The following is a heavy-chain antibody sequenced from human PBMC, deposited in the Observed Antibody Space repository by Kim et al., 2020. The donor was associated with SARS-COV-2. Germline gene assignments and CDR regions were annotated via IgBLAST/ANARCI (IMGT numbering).Heavy chain of an antibody. J-gene: IGHJ4*02. D-gene: IGHD2-2*01. V-gene: IGHV3-15*01. CDR3: TTAQIGYCSSTSCYDTSDY. CDR2: IKSKTDGGTT. CDR1: GFTFSNAW. Sequence: GGSLRLSCAASGFTFSNAWMSWVRQAPGKGLEWVGRIKSKTDGGTTDYAAPVKGRFTISRDDSKNTLYLQMNSLKTEDTAVYYCTTAQIGYCSSTSCYDTSDYWGQGTLVTVSS.